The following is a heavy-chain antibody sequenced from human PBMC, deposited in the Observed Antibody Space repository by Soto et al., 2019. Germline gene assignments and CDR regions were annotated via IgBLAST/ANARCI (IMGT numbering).Heavy chain of an antibody. Sequence: SQTLSLTCAISGDRVSRNSPASDWIRKSPSRGLEWLGRTYYRYKWYNDYAVSAKSRITLHPDTSKHQFSLQLNSVTPEDTAVYYCARARENWGSLAFDIWGQGTMVTVS. CDR3: ARARENWGSLAFDI. J-gene: IGHJ3*02. V-gene: IGHV6-1*01. D-gene: IGHD7-27*01. CDR1: GDRVSRNSPA. CDR2: TYYRYKWYN.